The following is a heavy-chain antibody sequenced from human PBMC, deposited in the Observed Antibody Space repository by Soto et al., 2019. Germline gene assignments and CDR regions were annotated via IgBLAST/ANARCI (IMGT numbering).Heavy chain of an antibody. V-gene: IGHV4-31*03. Sequence: SETLCLTCIVSGASITSGGYYYHWIRQHPGKGLEWIGYVFHSGSTYYNPSLRSRVTMSADTSKNQFSLKLTSVTAADTAVYYCARSPYYYDTGGYLYWGQGTLVTVSS. J-gene: IGHJ4*02. CDR1: GASITSGGYY. D-gene: IGHD3-22*01. CDR2: VFHSGST. CDR3: ARSPYYYDTGGYLY.